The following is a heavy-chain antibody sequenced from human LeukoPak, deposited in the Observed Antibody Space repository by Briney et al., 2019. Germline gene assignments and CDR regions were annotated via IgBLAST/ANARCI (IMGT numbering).Heavy chain of an antibody. Sequence: SETLSLTCAVYGGSFSGYYWSWIRQPPGKGLEWIGEINHSGSTNYNPSLKSRVTISVDTSKNQFSLKLSSVTAADTAVYYCARGTLWPGSFDIWGQGTMVTVSS. CDR3: ARGTLWPGSFDI. CDR1: GGSFSGYY. V-gene: IGHV4-34*01. D-gene: IGHD5-18*01. CDR2: INHSGST. J-gene: IGHJ3*02.